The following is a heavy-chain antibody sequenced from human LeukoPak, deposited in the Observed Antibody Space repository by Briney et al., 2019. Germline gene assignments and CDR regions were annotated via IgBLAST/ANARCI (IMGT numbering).Heavy chain of an antibody. CDR3: ARDPGPEWLRFLGC. D-gene: IGHD5-12*01. Sequence: ASVKVSCKASGYTFTSYGISWVRQAPGQGLEWMGWISAYNGNTNYAQKLQGRVTMTTDTSTSTAYMELRSLRSDDTAVYYCARDPGPEWLRFLGCWGQGTLVTVSS. CDR2: ISAYNGNT. CDR1: GYTFTSYG. V-gene: IGHV1-18*01. J-gene: IGHJ4*02.